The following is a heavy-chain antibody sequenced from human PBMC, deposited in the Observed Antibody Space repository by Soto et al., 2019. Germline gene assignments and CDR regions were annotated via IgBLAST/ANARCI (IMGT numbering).Heavy chain of an antibody. Sequence: SETLSLTCTVSGGSISSHHGSWIRQPPGKGLEWIGYIFYNGSTYYKSSLKSRVTISVDTSKNQLSLKLSSVTAADTAVYYCPRGARYSSNFDYWGQGTLVTVSS. CDR1: GGSISSHH. V-gene: IGHV4-59*11. CDR3: PRGARYSSNFDY. J-gene: IGHJ4*02. D-gene: IGHD6-13*01. CDR2: IFYNGST.